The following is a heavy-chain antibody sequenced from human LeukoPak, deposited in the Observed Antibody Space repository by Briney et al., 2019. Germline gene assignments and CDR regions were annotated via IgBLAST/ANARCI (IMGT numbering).Heavy chain of an antibody. D-gene: IGHD3-22*01. CDR3: AREKLSFFDSSGYFDY. J-gene: IGHJ4*02. CDR2: ISSSGSAI. V-gene: IGHV3-48*03. CDR1: GFTFSSYE. Sequence: PGGSLRLSCAASGFTFSSYEMNWVRQAPGKGLEWVSFISSSGSAIHYADSVRGRFTISRDNDKNSLYLQMSRLRAEDTAVYYCAREKLSFFDSSGYFDYWGQGTLVTVSS.